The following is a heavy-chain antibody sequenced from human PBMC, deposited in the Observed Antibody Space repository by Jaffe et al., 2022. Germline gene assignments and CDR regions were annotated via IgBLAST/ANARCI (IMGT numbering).Heavy chain of an antibody. CDR1: GFTFSSYW. CDR2: INSDGSST. V-gene: IGHV3-74*01. D-gene: IGHD3-22*01. Sequence: EVQLVESGGGLVQPGGSLRLSCAASGFTFSSYWMHWVRQAPGKGLVWVSRINSDGSSTSYADSVKGRFTISRDNAKNTLYLQMNSLRAEDTAVYYCARDDRDYYDSSGYYSHDAFDIWGQGTMVTVSS. J-gene: IGHJ3*02. CDR3: ARDDRDYYDSSGYYSHDAFDI.